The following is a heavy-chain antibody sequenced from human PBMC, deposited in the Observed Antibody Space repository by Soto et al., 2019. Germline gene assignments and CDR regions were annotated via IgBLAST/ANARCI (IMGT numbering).Heavy chain of an antibody. CDR2: IIPIFGIA. Sequence: SVKVSCKASGGTFSRYSITWVRQAPGHGLEWIGRIIPIFGIASYAQKFQGRVTITADESTSTAYMELSSLRSDDTAVYYCARLLGSDSRRTNWGQGTLVTV. D-gene: IGHD3-10*01. J-gene: IGHJ4*02. CDR3: ARLLGSDSRRTN. V-gene: IGHV1-69*02. CDR1: GGTFSRYS.